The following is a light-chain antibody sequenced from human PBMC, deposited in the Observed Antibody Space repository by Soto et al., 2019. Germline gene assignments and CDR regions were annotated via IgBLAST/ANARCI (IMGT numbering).Light chain of an antibody. Sequence: QSVLTQPPSVSAAPGQTVTISCSGSSSDIGNNYVSWYQQLPATAPKLLIYENNKRPSGIPDRFSGSKSGTSATLGITGLQTGDEADYYCGTWDSSLSAGRWVFGGGTKLTVL. CDR3: GTWDSSLSAGRWV. V-gene: IGLV1-51*02. CDR1: SSDIGNNY. J-gene: IGLJ3*02. CDR2: ENN.